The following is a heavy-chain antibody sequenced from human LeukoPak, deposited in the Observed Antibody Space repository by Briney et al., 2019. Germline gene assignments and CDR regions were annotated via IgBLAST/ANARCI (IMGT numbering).Heavy chain of an antibody. CDR2: ISSSSSYI. CDR1: GFTFSSYS. Sequence: GGSLRLSCAASGFTFSSYSMNWVRQAPGKGLEWVSSISSSSSYIYYADSVKGRFTISRDNAKNSLYLQMNSLRAEDTAVYYCARDQSWRENRLYYYDSSGYFGELDYWGQGTLVTVSS. J-gene: IGHJ4*02. D-gene: IGHD3-22*01. V-gene: IGHV3-21*01. CDR3: ARDQSWRENRLYYYDSSGYFGELDY.